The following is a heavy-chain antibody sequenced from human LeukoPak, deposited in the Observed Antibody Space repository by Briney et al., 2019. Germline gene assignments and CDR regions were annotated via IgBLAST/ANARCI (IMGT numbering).Heavy chain of an antibody. CDR3: AKDLRQLVEEYYFDY. J-gene: IGHJ4*02. CDR2: ISYDGSNK. D-gene: IGHD6-13*01. V-gene: IGHV3-30*18. CDR1: GLTFSSYG. Sequence: PGGSLRLSCAGSGLTFSSYGMHWVRQAPGKGLEWVAVISYDGSNKYYADSVKGRFTISRDNSKNTLYLQMNSLRAEDTAVYYCAKDLRQLVEEYYFDYWGQGTLVTVSS.